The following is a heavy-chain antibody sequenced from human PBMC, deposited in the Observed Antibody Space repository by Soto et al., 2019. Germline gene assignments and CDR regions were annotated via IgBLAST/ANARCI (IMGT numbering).Heavy chain of an antibody. V-gene: IGHV2-5*02. CDR3: AHRRRYSSGWYRDDRFDY. Sequence: QITLKESGPTLVKPTQTLTLTCTFSGFSLSTSGVGVGWIRQPPGKALEWLALIYWDDDKRYSPSLKSRLTITKDTSKNQVVLTMTNMDPVDTATYYCAHRRRYSSGWYRDDRFDYWGQGTLVTVSS. CDR2: IYWDDDK. J-gene: IGHJ4*02. CDR1: GFSLSTSGVG. D-gene: IGHD6-19*01.